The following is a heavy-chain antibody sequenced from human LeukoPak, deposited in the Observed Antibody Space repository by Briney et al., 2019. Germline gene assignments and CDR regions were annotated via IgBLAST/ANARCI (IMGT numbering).Heavy chain of an antibody. CDR1: GFTVRSNS. D-gene: IGHD4/OR15-4a*01. Sequence: GGSLRLSCTVSGFTVRSNSMSWVRQAPGKGLEWVSFIYSGGNTHYSDSLKGRFTISRDNSKNTLYLQMNSLRVEDTAVYYCARRAGAYSHPYDYWGQGTLVTVSS. V-gene: IGHV3-53*01. CDR3: ARRAGAYSHPYDY. CDR2: IYSGGNT. J-gene: IGHJ4*02.